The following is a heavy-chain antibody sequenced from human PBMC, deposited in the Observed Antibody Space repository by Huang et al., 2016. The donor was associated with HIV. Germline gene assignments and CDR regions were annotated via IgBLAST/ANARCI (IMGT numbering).Heavy chain of an antibody. J-gene: IGHJ3*01. Sequence: QVQLVQSGADVKKPGSSAKLSCTASGYTFTAYSIHCLRRVPGQGLQWMGWINPVNCGIKFLHGCSGRVTISKDTSAATAYMEISGLTPADTATYFCARAARGDGYQGAFDVWGQGTVITVSS. V-gene: IGHV1-3*01. D-gene: IGHD2-2*03. CDR3: ARAARGDGYQGAFDV. CDR2: INPVNCGI. CDR1: GYTFTAYS.